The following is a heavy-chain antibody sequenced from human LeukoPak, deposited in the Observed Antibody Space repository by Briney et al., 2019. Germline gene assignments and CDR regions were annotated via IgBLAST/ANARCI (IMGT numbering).Heavy chain of an antibody. CDR2: FEPDNGET. D-gene: IGHD1-26*01. Sequence: ASVKVSCKVSGYTLTDLSMHWVRQAPGKGLEWMGGFEPDNGETIYAQKFQGRVTMTEDTSTDTAYMEVSSLRSEDTAVYYCARHSGSYLTPFDYWGQGTLVTVSS. CDR1: GYTLTDLS. V-gene: IGHV1-24*01. CDR3: ARHSGSYLTPFDY. J-gene: IGHJ4*02.